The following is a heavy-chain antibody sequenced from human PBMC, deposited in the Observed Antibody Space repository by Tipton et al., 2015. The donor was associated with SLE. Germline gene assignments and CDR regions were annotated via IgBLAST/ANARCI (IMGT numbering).Heavy chain of an antibody. CDR2: IYHSGST. Sequence: TLSLTCTVSGCSISSGYYWGWIRQPPGKGLEYIGSIYHSGSTFYNPSLKSRVTISVDTSKNQFSLKLSSVTAADTAVYYCAGDSGEIAFDIWGQGTMVTVSS. J-gene: IGHJ3*02. V-gene: IGHV4-38-2*02. D-gene: IGHD3-10*01. CDR1: GCSISSGYY. CDR3: AGDSGEIAFDI.